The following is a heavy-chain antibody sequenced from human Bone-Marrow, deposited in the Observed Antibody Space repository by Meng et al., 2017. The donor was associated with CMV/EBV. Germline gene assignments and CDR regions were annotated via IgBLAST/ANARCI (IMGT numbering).Heavy chain of an antibody. CDR3: AFEEIAVAGGY. Sequence: CKASGGTLSSYAISWVRQAPGQGLEWMGGIIPIFGTANYAQKFQGRVTITTDESTSTAYMELSSLRSEDTAVYYCAFEEIAVAGGYWGQGTLVTVSS. CDR1: GGTLSSYA. CDR2: IIPIFGTA. J-gene: IGHJ4*02. V-gene: IGHV1-69*05. D-gene: IGHD6-19*01.